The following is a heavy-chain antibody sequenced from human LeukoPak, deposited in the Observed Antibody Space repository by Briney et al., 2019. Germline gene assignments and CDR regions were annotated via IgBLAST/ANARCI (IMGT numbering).Heavy chain of an antibody. CDR3: ARAMGWGYEDYYYYYVMDV. Sequence: SETLSLTCTVSGGSISSYYWSWIRQPPGKGLEWIGYIYYSGSTNYNPSLKSRVTISVDTSKTQFSLKLSSVTAADTAVYYCARAMGWGYEDYYYYYVMDVWGQGTTVTVSS. V-gene: IGHV4-59*01. CDR1: GGSISSYY. CDR2: IYYSGST. D-gene: IGHD5-12*01. J-gene: IGHJ6*02.